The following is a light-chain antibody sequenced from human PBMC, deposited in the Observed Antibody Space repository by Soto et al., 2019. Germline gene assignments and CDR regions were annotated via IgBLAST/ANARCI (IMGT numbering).Light chain of an antibody. CDR2: GAS. J-gene: IGKJ1*01. V-gene: IGKV3-20*01. CDR3: QHYGTSPVLERWS. CDR1: QSISSSN. Sequence: EIVLTQSPGTLSLSPGERATLSCRASQSISSSNLAWYQQKPGRAPRLLIYGASSRATGIPDRFSGDGSGTDFTLTISRLEPEDFAVYCCQHYGTSPVLERWSFGQGTKVEV.